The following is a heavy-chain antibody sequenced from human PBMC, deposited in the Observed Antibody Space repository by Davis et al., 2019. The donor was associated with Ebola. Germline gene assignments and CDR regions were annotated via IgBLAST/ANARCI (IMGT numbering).Heavy chain of an antibody. Sequence: GESLKISCAASGFTFSSYAMHWVRQAPGKGLEWVAVISYDGSNKYYADSVKGRFTISRDNVKNTLYLHMNSLRVEDTAVYYCTRSDYVDYWGQGTRVTVSS. CDR3: TRSDYVDY. CDR1: GFTFSSYA. CDR2: ISYDGSNK. J-gene: IGHJ4*02. V-gene: IGHV3-30-3*01.